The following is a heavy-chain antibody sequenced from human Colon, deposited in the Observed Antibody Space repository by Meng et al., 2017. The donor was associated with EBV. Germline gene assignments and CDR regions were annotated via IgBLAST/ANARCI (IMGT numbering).Heavy chain of an antibody. V-gene: IGHV4-30-2*01. CDR3: ARDTSTWGNKGLDH. D-gene: IGHD7-27*01. Sequence: QLQESGSGLVKPSQTLSLPCVVSGDSVTNGGYSWSGIRQPPGKGLEWIGYIYHSGSTKYNPSLKSRVTISVDTSKNQFSLKLSSVTAADTAVYYCARDTSTWGNKGLDHWGQGILVTASS. J-gene: IGHJ4*02. CDR2: IYHSGST. CDR1: GDSVTNGGYS.